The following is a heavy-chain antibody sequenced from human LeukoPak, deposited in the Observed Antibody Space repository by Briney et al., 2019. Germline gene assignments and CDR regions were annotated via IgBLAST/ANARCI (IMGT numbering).Heavy chain of an antibody. CDR1: GFTFSSYS. D-gene: IGHD6-13*01. V-gene: IGHV3-48*02. CDR2: ISSSSSTI. Sequence: GVSLRLSCAASGFTFSSYSMNWVRQAPGKGLEWVSYISSSSSTIYYADSVKGRFTISRDNAKNSLYLQMNSLRDEDTAVYYCARDTAGGVYSSSWYLTDYWGQGTLVTVSS. CDR3: ARDTAGGVYSSSWYLTDY. J-gene: IGHJ4*02.